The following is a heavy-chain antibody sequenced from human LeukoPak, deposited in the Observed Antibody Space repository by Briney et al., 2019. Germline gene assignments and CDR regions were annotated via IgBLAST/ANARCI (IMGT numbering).Heavy chain of an antibody. CDR2: INPNSGGT. D-gene: IGHD3-16*02. V-gene: IGHV1-2*02. CDR3: ARKGSYRQLPDY. J-gene: IGHJ4*02. Sequence: ASVKVSCKASGYTFTSYGISWVRQAPGQGLEWMGWINPNSGGTNYAQKFQGRVTMTRDTSISTAYMELSRLRSDDTAVYYCARKGSYRQLPDYWGQGTLVTVSS. CDR1: GYTFTSYG.